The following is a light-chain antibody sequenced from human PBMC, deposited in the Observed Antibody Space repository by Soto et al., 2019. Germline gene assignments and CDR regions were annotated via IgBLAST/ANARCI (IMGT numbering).Light chain of an antibody. J-gene: IGLJ2*01. V-gene: IGLV2-8*01. CDR1: SSDVGAYNS. Sequence: QSALTQPPSASGSPGQSVTISCTGTSSDVGAYNSVSWYQHYPGKAPNLLIYEVSKRPSGVPDRFSGSKSGNTASLTVSGLQAEDEADYYCSSYAGATNLVFGGGTKVTVL. CDR2: EVS. CDR3: SSYAGATNLV.